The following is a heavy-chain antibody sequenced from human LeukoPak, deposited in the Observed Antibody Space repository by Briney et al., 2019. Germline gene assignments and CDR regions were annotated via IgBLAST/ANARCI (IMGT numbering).Heavy chain of an antibody. D-gene: IGHD3-22*01. CDR2: IWSDGSNK. J-gene: IGHJ4*02. CDR1: GFTFSGYG. V-gene: IGHV3-33*01. CDR3: VRGYYAGRGHHFEY. Sequence: GKSLRLSCVTSGFTFSGYGMHWVRQAPGKGLEWVTVIWSDGSNKYYADSVKGRFTISRDNSKNTLYLQMNSLRAEDTAVYYCVRGYYAGRGHHFEYWGQGTLVTVSS.